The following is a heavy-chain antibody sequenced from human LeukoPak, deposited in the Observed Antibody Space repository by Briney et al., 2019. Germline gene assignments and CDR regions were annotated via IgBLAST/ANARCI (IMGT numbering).Heavy chain of an antibody. Sequence: PGGSLRLSCAASGFTFSSYWMSWVRQAPGKGLEWVANIKQDGSEKYYVDSVKGRFTISRDNAKNSLYLQMNSLRAEDTAVYYCARKYSGYDSPLDYWGQGTLVTVSS. D-gene: IGHD5-12*01. CDR2: IKQDGSEK. J-gene: IGHJ4*02. CDR3: ARKYSGYDSPLDY. V-gene: IGHV3-7*01. CDR1: GFTFSSYW.